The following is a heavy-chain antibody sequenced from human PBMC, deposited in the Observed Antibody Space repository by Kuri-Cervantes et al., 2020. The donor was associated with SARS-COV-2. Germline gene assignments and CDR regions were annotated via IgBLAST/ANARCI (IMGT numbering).Heavy chain of an antibody. V-gene: IGHV4-61*10. CDR1: GGSISSGSYY. CDR2: IYYSGST. Sequence: ESLKISCTVSGGSISSGSYYWSWIRQPAGKGLEWIGYIYYSGSTYYNPSLKSRVTISVDTSKNQFSLNLSSVTAADTAVYYCAREDLSSGWIDYWGQGTLVTVSS. D-gene: IGHD6-19*01. J-gene: IGHJ4*02. CDR3: AREDLSSGWIDY.